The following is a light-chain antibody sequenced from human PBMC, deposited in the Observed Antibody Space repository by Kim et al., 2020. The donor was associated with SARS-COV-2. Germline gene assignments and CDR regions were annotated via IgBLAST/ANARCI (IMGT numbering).Light chain of an antibody. CDR3: QQYNNWPLT. CDR2: GAS. J-gene: IGKJ4*01. CDR1: QSVSSN. Sequence: VCPGERATLSCRASQSVSSNLAWYQQKPGQAPRLLIYGASTGATGIPARCSGSGSGTEFTLTISSLQSEDLAVYYCQQYNNWPLTFGGGTKVDIK. V-gene: IGKV3-15*01.